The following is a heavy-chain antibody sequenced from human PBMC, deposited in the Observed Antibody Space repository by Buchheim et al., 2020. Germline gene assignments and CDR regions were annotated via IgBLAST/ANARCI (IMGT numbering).Heavy chain of an antibody. J-gene: IGHJ4*02. CDR1: GGSITSTGHY. CDR3: ARQGPTPKDFDY. CDR2: LYCTGST. Sequence: QLQLQESGPGLVKPSETLSLTCTVSGGSITSTGHYWGWIRQPPGKGLEWIGSLYCTGSTYYSPSLKSRVTVSVDTSKNQFSLKLSSVTAADTAVYYCARQGPTPKDFDYWGQGTL. V-gene: IGHV4-39*01.